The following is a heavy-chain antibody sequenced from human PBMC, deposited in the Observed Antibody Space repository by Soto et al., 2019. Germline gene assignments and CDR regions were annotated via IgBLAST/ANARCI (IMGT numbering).Heavy chain of an antibody. J-gene: IGHJ3*02. CDR2: TTQDGNDK. Sequence: GGSLRLSCAASGSTFSPYYMSWVRQAPGKGLEWLAMTTQDGNDKHYVDSVRGRFTISRDSAKNSMYLQMSSLRVEDTAVYYCARGDYYDTSGPFSDAFDIWGQGTMVTVS. D-gene: IGHD3-22*01. CDR3: ARGDYYDTSGPFSDAFDI. CDR1: GSTFSPYY. V-gene: IGHV3-7*04.